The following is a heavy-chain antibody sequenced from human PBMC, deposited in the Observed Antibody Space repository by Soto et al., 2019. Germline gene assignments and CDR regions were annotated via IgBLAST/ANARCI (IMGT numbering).Heavy chain of an antibody. D-gene: IGHD2-2*01. J-gene: IGHJ5*02. CDR1: GGSITNYY. CDR3: ARGRWYCSSTSCWYNWFDP. Sequence: PSETLSLTCTVSGGSITNYYWSWVRQPPGKGLEYIGNVFSRGSTNYNPSLKSRVTISVDTSKNQFSLKLSSVTAADTAVYYCARGRWYCSSTSCWYNWFDPWGQGTLVTVSS. CDR2: VFSRGST. V-gene: IGHV4-59*12.